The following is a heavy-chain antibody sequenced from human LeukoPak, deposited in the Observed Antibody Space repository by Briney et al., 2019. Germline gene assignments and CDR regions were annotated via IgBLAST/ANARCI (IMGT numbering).Heavy chain of an antibody. Sequence: GASVKVSCKVSGYTLTELSMHWVRQAPGKGLEWMGGFDPEDGDKIYAQKFQRRVTMTEDTSTDTAYMELSRLRSEDTAVYYCAVQRGYDSSGYYIAFDIWGQGTMVTVSS. D-gene: IGHD3-22*01. V-gene: IGHV1-24*01. CDR2: FDPEDGDK. CDR1: GYTLTELS. CDR3: AVQRGYDSSGYYIAFDI. J-gene: IGHJ3*02.